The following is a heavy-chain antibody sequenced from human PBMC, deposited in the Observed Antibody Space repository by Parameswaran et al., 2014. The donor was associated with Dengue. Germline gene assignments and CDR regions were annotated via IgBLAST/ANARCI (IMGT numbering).Heavy chain of an antibody. CDR2: ISGSGGST. V-gene: IGHV3-23*01. CDR3: AKSRSLISSPIHSNYDAMDV. D-gene: IGHD2-21*01. Sequence: RWIRQPPGKGLEWASAISGSGGSTYYAESVKGRFTISRDNSKDTLYLEMNNLRAEDTAIYYCAKSRSLISSPIHSNYDAMDVWGQGTAVTVSS. J-gene: IGHJ6*02.